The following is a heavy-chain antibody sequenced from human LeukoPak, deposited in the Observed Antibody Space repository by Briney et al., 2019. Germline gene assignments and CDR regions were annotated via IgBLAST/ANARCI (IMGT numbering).Heavy chain of an antibody. V-gene: IGHV5-51*01. J-gene: IGHJ4*02. CDR1: GYSFTSYW. CDR2: IYPGDSDT. D-gene: IGHD3-3*01. CDR3: ARAPRYSYYDFWSGYQYYFDY. Sequence: GESLKISRKGSGYSFTSYWIGWERQMPGKGLEWMGIIYPGDSDTRYSPSFQGQVTISADKSISTAYLQWSSLKASDTAMYYCARAPRYSYYDFWSGYQYYFDYWGQGTLVTVSS.